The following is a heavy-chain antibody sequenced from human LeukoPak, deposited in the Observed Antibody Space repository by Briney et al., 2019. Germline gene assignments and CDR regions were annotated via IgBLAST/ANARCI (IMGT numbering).Heavy chain of an antibody. CDR2: ISTQSGNT. D-gene: IGHD4-17*01. CDR3: ARGAYGDK. J-gene: IGHJ4*02. V-gene: IGHV1-18*01. CDR1: GYTLTSYG. Sequence: ASVKVSCKASGYTLTSYGINWMRPAPGQGLEWMGWISTQSGNTNYAQKVQGRLTLTTDRSTNTAYMELRSLRSDDTAVYYCARGAYGDKWGQGTMVTVSS.